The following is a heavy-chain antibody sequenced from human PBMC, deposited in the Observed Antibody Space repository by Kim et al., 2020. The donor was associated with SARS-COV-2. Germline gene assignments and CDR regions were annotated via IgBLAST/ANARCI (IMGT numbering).Heavy chain of an antibody. CDR2: IFGSGHGT. CDR1: RFSFSSSA. CDR3: AKNVHITSVTFVWYFDL. D-gene: IGHD2-2*01. V-gene: IGHV3-23*01. J-gene: IGHJ2*01. Sequence: GGSLRLSCVASRFSFSSSAMTWVRQAPGKGLEWVATIFGSGHGTYYADSVRGRFIVSRDNSENTLFLQMDNLRVDDTAIYYCAKNVHITSVTFVWYFDLWGRGTSVTVSS.